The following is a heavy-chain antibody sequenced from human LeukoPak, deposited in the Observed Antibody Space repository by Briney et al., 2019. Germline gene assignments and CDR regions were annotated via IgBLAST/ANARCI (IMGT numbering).Heavy chain of an antibody. CDR1: GFTFSSYA. J-gene: IGHJ6*02. Sequence: GGSLRLSCAASGFTFSSYAMSWVRQAPGKGLEWVSAISGSGGSTYYADSVKGRFTISRDNSKNTLYLQMNSLRAEDTAVYYCAKDRMGSYYYYGMDVWGQGTTVTLSS. D-gene: IGHD3-16*01. V-gene: IGHV3-23*01. CDR2: ISGSGGST. CDR3: AKDRMGSYYYYGMDV.